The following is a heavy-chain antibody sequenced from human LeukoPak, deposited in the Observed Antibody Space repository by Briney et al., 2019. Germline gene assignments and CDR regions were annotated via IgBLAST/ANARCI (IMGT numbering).Heavy chain of an antibody. J-gene: IGHJ4*02. V-gene: IGHV3-7*01. Sequence: GGSLRLSCADSGFTFSSYWMSGIRQAPGKGLEWVANIKQDGSEKYYVDSVKGRFTISRDNAKNSLYLQMNSLRAEDTAVYYCASRLLVAAYTIDYWGQGTLVTVSS. CDR3: ASRLLVAAYTIDY. CDR1: GFTFSSYW. D-gene: IGHD2-15*01. CDR2: IKQDGSEK.